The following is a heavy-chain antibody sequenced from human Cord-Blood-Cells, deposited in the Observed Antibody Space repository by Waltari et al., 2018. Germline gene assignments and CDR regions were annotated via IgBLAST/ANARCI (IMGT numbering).Heavy chain of an antibody. V-gene: IGHV1-58*01. CDR2: IVVGSGNT. J-gene: IGHJ4*02. CDR3: AAGGYSSSPFDY. CDR1: GFTFTSSA. Sequence: HMQLVQSGPEVKKPGTSVKVSCKASGFTFTSSAVQWVRQARGQRLEWIGWIVVGSGNTNYAQKFQERVTITRDMSTSTAYMELSSLRSEDTAVYYCAAGGYSSSPFDYWGQGTLVTVSS. D-gene: IGHD6-6*01.